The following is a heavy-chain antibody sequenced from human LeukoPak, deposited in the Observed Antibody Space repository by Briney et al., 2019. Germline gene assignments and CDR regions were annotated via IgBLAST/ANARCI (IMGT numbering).Heavy chain of an antibody. CDR1: GYTFTGYY. J-gene: IGHJ3*02. V-gene: IGHV1-2*02. CDR3: ARGKTQGDFWSGYSYTDAFDI. Sequence: ASVKVSCKASGYTFTGYYMHWVRQAPGQGLEWMGWINPNSGGTNYAQKFQGRATMTRDTSISTAYMELSRLRSDDTAVYYCARGKTQGDFWSGYSYTDAFDIWGQGTMVTVSS. CDR2: INPNSGGT. D-gene: IGHD3-3*01.